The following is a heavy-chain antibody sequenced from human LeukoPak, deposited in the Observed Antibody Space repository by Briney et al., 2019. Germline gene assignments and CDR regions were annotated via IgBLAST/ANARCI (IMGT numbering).Heavy chain of an antibody. V-gene: IGHV3-21*01. CDR1: GFTFSSYS. D-gene: IGHD1-1*01. Sequence: PGGSLRLSCAASGFTFSSYSMNWVRQAPGKGLEWVSSISSSSSYIYYADSVKGRFTISRDNAKNSLYLQMNSLRAEDTAVYYCARDGSWNRHGPTDVWGKGTTVTVSS. CDR3: ARDGSWNRHGPTDV. J-gene: IGHJ6*04. CDR2: ISSSSSYI.